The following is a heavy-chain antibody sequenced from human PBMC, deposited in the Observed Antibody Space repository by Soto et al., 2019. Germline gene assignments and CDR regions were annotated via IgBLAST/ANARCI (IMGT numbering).Heavy chain of an antibody. CDR2: ISGSGGST. D-gene: IGHD2-21*02. CDR3: AKDHIVVVTAIFDY. J-gene: IGHJ4*02. V-gene: IGHV3-23*01. CDR1: GFTFSSYA. Sequence: GGSLRLSCAASGFTFSSYAMSWVRQAPGKGLEWVSAISGSGGSTYYADSVRGRFTISRDNSKNTLYLQMNSLRAEDTAVYYCAKDHIVVVTAIFDYWGQGTLVTVSS.